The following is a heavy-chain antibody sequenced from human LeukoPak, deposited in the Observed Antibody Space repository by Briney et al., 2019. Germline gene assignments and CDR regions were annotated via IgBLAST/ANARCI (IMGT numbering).Heavy chain of an antibody. D-gene: IGHD4/OR15-4a*01. CDR1: GFTFNTYT. V-gene: IGHV3-21*01. CDR2: ISSRSSSI. J-gene: IGHJ4*02. CDR3: ARGDYDFGS. Sequence: GGSLRLSCAASGFTFNTYTMNWVRQAPGKGLEWVSSISSRSSSIYYADSVKGRFTISRDNAKNSLYLQMNSLRADDTAVYYCARGDYDFGSWGQGTLVTVSS.